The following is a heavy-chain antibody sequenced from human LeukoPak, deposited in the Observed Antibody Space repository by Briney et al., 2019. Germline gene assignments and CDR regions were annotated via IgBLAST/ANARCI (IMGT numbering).Heavy chain of an antibody. CDR3: ARDSHYDSSGYYLDY. Sequence: SETLSLTCTVSGGSINSGVYHWGWSRQLPEKGMQWIGYIAQSGSSYYNPSLKSRVTISLGTSNNQFSLQLSSLTAADTALYYCARDSHYDSSGYYLDYWGPGTLVTVSS. V-gene: IGHV4-31*03. J-gene: IGHJ4*02. CDR2: IAQSGSS. D-gene: IGHD3-22*01. CDR1: GGSINSGVYH.